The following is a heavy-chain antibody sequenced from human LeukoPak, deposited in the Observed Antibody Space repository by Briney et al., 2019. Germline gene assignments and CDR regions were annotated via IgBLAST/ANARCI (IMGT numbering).Heavy chain of an antibody. Sequence: GGSLRLSCAASGFTFSDYYMNWVRQAPGKGLEWVSYISSSGSTIYYADSVKGRFTISRDNAKNSLYLQMNSLRAEDTAVYYCARDDILTGYPTPFDYWGQGTLVTVSS. CDR3: ARDDILTGYPTPFDY. D-gene: IGHD3-9*01. CDR2: ISSSGSTI. CDR1: GFTFSDYY. V-gene: IGHV3-11*04. J-gene: IGHJ4*02.